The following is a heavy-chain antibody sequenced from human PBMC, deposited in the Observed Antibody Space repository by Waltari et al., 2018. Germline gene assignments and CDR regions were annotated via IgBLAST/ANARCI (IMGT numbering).Heavy chain of an antibody. Sequence: QVQLRQWGAGLLRPSETLSLNCAVDGGSFSGYYWTWLRQSPGKGLEWVGEIDFTGYSKYNSALESRVTLSADMSKRQVSLTLNFVTAADEALYFCARYGEVPASYFFDHWGQGTLVTVSS. CDR2: IDFTGYS. D-gene: IGHD2-21*01. CDR1: GGSFSGYY. V-gene: IGHV4-34*01. CDR3: ARYGEVPASYFFDH. J-gene: IGHJ4*01.